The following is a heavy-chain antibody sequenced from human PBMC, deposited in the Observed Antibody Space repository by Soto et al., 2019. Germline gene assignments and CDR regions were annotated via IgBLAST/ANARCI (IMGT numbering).Heavy chain of an antibody. Sequence: PGESLKISCAASGFTFSSYGMHWVRQAPGKGLEWVAVISYDGSNKYYADSVKGRFTISRDNSKNTLYLQMNSLRAEDTAVYYCAGTGDAFDIWGQGTMVTVSS. CDR3: AGTGDAFDI. V-gene: IGHV3-30*03. CDR1: GFTFSSYG. D-gene: IGHD3-10*01. CDR2: ISYDGSNK. J-gene: IGHJ3*02.